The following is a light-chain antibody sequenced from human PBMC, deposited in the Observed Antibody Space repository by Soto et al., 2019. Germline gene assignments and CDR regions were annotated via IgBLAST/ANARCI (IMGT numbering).Light chain of an antibody. CDR2: DAS. Sequence: EVVLTQSPATLSFSPGERATLSCRASQSVIRFLSWYQQKPGQAPRLLIYDASNRATGIPARFSGSGSGTDFTLTINNLEPEDSAVYYCQQRYAWPPITFGQGTRLEIK. CDR3: QQRYAWPPIT. J-gene: IGKJ5*01. CDR1: QSVIRF. V-gene: IGKV3-11*01.